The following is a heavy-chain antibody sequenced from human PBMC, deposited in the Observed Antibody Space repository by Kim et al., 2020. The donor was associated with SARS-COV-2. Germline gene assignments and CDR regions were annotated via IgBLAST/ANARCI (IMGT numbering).Heavy chain of an antibody. J-gene: IGHJ5*02. Sequence: SETLSLTCAVYGGSFSGYYWSWIRQPPGKGLEWIGEINHSGSTNYNPSLKSRVTISVDTSKNQFSLKLSSVTAADTAVYYCARGGTPLPPGGVPAAIGEPGWFDPWGQGTLVTVSS. V-gene: IGHV4-34*01. CDR2: INHSGST. CDR1: GGSFSGYY. D-gene: IGHD2-2*02. CDR3: ARGGTPLPPGGVPAAIGEPGWFDP.